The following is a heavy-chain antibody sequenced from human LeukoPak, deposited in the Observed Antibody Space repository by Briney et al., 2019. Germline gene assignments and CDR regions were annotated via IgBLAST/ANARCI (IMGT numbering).Heavy chain of an antibody. D-gene: IGHD2-2*01. CDR2: INTEGSSA. J-gene: IGHJ5*02. CDR1: GFTFRRYC. CDR3: ARGLTSGNA. Sequence: PGGSLRLSCAASGFTFRRYCMNWVRHAPGKGLLWVSRINTEGSSANYAASVKGRFAISRDNAKNTVYLQMNSLRAEDTAVYYCARGLTSGNAWGQGTLVTVSS. V-gene: IGHV3-74*01.